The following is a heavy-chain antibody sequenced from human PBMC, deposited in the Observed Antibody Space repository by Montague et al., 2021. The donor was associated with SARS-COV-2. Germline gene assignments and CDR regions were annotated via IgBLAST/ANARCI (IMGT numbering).Heavy chain of an antibody. CDR3: ASPGDYCTGGSCYYVY. Sequence: SETLSLTCSVSGGSISTYYWSWIRQPPGKGLEWIGYIYYSGSTNYNPSPKSRVTISIDTSTNQFSLELSPVTAADMAVYYCASPGDYCTGGSCYYVYWGQGTLVTVSS. J-gene: IGHJ4*02. CDR2: IYYSGST. V-gene: IGHV4-59*01. CDR1: GGSISTYY. D-gene: IGHD2-15*01.